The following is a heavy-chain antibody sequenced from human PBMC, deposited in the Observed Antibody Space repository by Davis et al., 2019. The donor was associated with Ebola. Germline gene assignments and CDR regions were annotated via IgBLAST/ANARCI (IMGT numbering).Heavy chain of an antibody. J-gene: IGHJ5*02. D-gene: IGHD6-6*01. Sequence: GESLKISCAASGFTFSSYGMHWVRQAPGKGLEWVAVISYDGSNKYYADSVKGRFTISRDNSKNTLYLQMNSLRDEDTAVYYCARDAETGAEQLENWFDPWGQGTLVTVSS. CDR1: GFTFSSYG. V-gene: IGHV3-33*05. CDR3: ARDAETGAEQLENWFDP. CDR2: ISYDGSNK.